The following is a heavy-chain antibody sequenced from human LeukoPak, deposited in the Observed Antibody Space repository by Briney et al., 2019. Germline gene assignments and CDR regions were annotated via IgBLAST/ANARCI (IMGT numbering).Heavy chain of an antibody. V-gene: IGHV3-23*01. CDR2: ISGSGGST. CDR3: AKDFYSSGKSIDY. Sequence: GGSLRLSCAASGFTFSSYAMSWVRQAPGKGLEWVSLISGSGGSTYYADSVKGRFAISRDNSKNTLYLQMNSLRGEDTAVYYCAKDFYSSGKSIDYWGQGTLVTVSS. J-gene: IGHJ4*02. D-gene: IGHD6-19*01. CDR1: GFTFSSYA.